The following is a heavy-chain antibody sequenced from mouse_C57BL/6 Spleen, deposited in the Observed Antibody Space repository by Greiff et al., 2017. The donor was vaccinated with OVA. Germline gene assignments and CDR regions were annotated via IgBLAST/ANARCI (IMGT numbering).Heavy chain of an antibody. CDR3: ARYYYSNYVGYFDV. V-gene: IGHV5-16*01. CDR2: INYDGSST. CDR1: GFTFSDYY. J-gene: IGHJ1*03. D-gene: IGHD2-5*01. Sequence: EVQVVESEGGLVQPGSSMKLSCTASGFTFSDYYMAWVRQVPEKGLEWVANINYDGSSTYYLDSLKSRFIISRDDAKNILYLQMSSLKSEDTATYYCARYYYSNYVGYFDVWGTGTTVTVSS.